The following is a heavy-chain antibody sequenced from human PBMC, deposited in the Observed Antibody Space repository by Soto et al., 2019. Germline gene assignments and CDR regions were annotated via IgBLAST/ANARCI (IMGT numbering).Heavy chain of an antibody. Sequence: EVQLVESGGGLVQPGRSLRLSCAASGFTFDDYAMHWVQQAPGKGLEWVSGISWNSGSTGYADSVRGRFTISRDNAKNSLYLEVDSLRPEDTALYYCAKALGLGSGNYGYYMDVWGKGTTVTVSS. D-gene: IGHD3-10*01. CDR3: AKALGLGSGNYGYYMDV. V-gene: IGHV3-9*01. J-gene: IGHJ6*03. CDR1: GFTFDDYA. CDR2: ISWNSGST.